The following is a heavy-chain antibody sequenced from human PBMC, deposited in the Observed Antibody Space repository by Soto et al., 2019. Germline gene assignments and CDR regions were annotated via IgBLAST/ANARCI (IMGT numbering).Heavy chain of an antibody. CDR1: GFTFSSYG. V-gene: IGHV3-33*01. Sequence: QVQLVESGGGVVQPGRSLRLSCAASGFTFSSYGMHWVRQAPGKGLEWVAVIWYDGSNKYYADSVKGRFTISRDNSKNTLYLQMNSLRAEDTAVYYCARPKSSAYSSSWFLVHWGQGTLVTVSS. J-gene: IGHJ4*02. D-gene: IGHD6-13*01. CDR2: IWYDGSNK. CDR3: ARPKSSAYSSSWFLVH.